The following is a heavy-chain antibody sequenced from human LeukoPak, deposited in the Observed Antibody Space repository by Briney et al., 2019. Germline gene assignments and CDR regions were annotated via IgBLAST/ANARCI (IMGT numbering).Heavy chain of an antibody. CDR3: VKGPFFWGSYGDF. D-gene: IGHD3-16*01. Sequence: GGSLRLSCSASGFTFSSYVMHWVRQAPGKGLEYVSGISSDGGITHYADSVEGRFTISRDNSKNTLHFQMSSLRPEDMAMYYCVKGPFFWGSYGDFWGQGALVTVSS. J-gene: IGHJ4*02. CDR2: ISSDGGIT. V-gene: IGHV3-64D*06. CDR1: GFTFSSYV.